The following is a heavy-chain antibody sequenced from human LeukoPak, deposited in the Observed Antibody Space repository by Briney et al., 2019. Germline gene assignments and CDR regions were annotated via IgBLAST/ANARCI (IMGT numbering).Heavy chain of an antibody. D-gene: IGHD3-10*01. CDR1: GGSFSYDY. Sequence: LETLSLTCNISGGSFSYDYWSWIRQPPGKGLEWIGYIFYTGSTSYNPTLKSRVTISVDTSKNQFSLKLSSVTAADTAVYYCARHLLSGSYLLPFDYWGQGALVVVSS. CDR2: IFYTGST. V-gene: IGHV4-59*08. J-gene: IGHJ4*02. CDR3: ARHLLSGSYLLPFDY.